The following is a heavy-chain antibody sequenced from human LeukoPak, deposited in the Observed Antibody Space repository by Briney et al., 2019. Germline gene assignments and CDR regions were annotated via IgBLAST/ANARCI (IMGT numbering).Heavy chain of an antibody. CDR1: GYTFTSYY. CDR3: ARSKHLSGSYDF. J-gene: IGHJ4*02. CDR2: INPSGGST. V-gene: IGHV1-46*01. Sequence: ASVKVSCKASGYTFTSYYIHWVRQAPGQGLEWMGVINPSGGSTNYVQKFQGRVTMTGGTSTSTVYMELSSLRSEDTVVYFCARSKHLSGSYDFWGQGTLVTVSS. D-gene: IGHD3-10*01.